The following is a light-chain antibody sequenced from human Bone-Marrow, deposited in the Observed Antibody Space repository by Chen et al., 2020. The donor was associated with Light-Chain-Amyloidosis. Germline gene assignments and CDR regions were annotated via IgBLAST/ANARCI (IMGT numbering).Light chain of an antibody. CDR2: EDD. CDR1: TGSIATNH. J-gene: IGLJ3*02. V-gene: IGLV6-57*01. Sequence: NFMLTQPPPVSESPGKTVIISCTPSTGSIATNHVQWYQQRPGSSPTTVIYEDDQRPSGVPDRFSGSIDRSSNSASLTISGLKTEDEADYYCQSYQGSSQGVFGGGTKLTVL. CDR3: QSYQGSSQGV.